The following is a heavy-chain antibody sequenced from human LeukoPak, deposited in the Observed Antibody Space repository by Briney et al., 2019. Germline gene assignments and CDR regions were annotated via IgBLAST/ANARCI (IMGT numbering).Heavy chain of an antibody. CDR2: ISAYNGNT. CDR1: GYTFTSYG. J-gene: IGHJ6*03. CDR3: ARGPGYSSSSLYYYYYMDV. D-gene: IGHD6-13*01. Sequence: ASVKVSCKASGYTFTSYGISWVRQALGQGLEWMGWISAYNGNTNYAQKLQGRVTMTTDTSTSTAYMELRSLRSDDTAVYYCARGPGYSSSSLYYYYYMDVWGKGTTVTVSS. V-gene: IGHV1-18*01.